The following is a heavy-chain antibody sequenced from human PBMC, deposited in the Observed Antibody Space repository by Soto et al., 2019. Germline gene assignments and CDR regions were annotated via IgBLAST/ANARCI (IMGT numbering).Heavy chain of an antibody. Sequence: PGESLKISCKGSGYSFTSYWIGWVRQMPGKGLEWMGIIYPGDSDTRYSPSFQGQVTISADKSISTAYLQWSSLKASDTAMYYCVRLTGIAASRNDYYDYVMDVAGAGTMFTI. CDR2: IYPGDSDT. CDR1: GYSFTSYW. V-gene: IGHV5-51*01. CDR3: VRLTGIAASRNDYYDYVMDV. D-gene: IGHD6-6*01. J-gene: IGHJ6*02.